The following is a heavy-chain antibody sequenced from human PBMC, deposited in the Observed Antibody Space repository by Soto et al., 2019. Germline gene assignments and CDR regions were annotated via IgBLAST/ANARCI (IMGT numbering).Heavy chain of an antibody. Sequence: SETLSLTCAVYGGSFSGYYWSWIRQPPGKGLEWIGEINHSGSTNYNPSLKSRVTISVDTSKNQFSLKLSSVTAADTAVYYCARAAGQLPFDYWGQGTLVTVPS. CDR3: ARAAGQLPFDY. D-gene: IGHD1-26*01. CDR2: INHSGST. V-gene: IGHV4-34*01. J-gene: IGHJ4*02. CDR1: GGSFSGYY.